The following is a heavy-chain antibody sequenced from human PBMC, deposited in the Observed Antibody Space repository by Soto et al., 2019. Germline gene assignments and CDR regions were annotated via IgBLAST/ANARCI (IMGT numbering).Heavy chain of an antibody. J-gene: IGHJ4*02. CDR3: ARVHHPHVEMATRLDY. CDR2: ISGSGGST. Sequence: EVQLLESGGGLVQPGGSLRLSCAASGFTFSSYAMSWVRQAPGKGLEWVSAISGSGGSTYCADSVKGRFTISRDNSKNTLYLQMNSLRAEDTAVYYCARVHHPHVEMATRLDYWGQGTLVTVSS. D-gene: IGHD5-12*01. V-gene: IGHV3-23*01. CDR1: GFTFSSYA.